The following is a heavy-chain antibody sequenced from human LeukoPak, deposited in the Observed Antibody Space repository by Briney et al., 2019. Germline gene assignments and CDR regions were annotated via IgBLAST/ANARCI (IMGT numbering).Heavy chain of an antibody. Sequence: GGSLRLSCAASGFTFSDYYMSWIRQAPGKGLEWVSYISSSGSTIYYADSVKGRFTISRDNAKNSLYLQMNSLRAEDTAVYYCAKDLLEDTAMVTGYWGQGTLVTVSS. CDR1: GFTFSDYY. CDR2: ISSSGSTI. J-gene: IGHJ4*02. D-gene: IGHD5-18*01. CDR3: AKDLLEDTAMVTGY. V-gene: IGHV3-11*04.